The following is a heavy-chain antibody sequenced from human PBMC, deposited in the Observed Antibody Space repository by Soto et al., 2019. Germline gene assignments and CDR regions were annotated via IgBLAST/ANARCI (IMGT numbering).Heavy chain of an antibody. CDR2: IFYTGTT. J-gene: IGHJ4*02. CDR1: GGSISGYY. V-gene: IGHV4-59*01. Sequence: PSETLCVTCSVSGGSISGYYCSWFRQPPGKGLEYIGYIFYTGTTNYNSSLWSRVAMSVDTSKNQISLVLTSVTAADTAIYYCAIPGHTFDRVVWCQGLSVTVSS. D-gene: IGHD3-9*01. CDR3: AIPGHTFDRVV.